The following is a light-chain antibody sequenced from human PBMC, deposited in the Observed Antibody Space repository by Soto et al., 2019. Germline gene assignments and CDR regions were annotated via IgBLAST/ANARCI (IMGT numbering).Light chain of an antibody. CDR1: QSISNK. CDR2: DTS. V-gene: IGKV3-15*01. CDR3: QQYNIWRSLS. Sequence: EIVMTQSPATLSVSPGERATLSGRSSQSISNKLAWYQHKPGQAPRLLIYDTSNRVAGIPARFTGSGSGTDFTLTIGSLQSEDFAVYYCQQYNIWRSLSVGQGTRLEIK. J-gene: IGKJ5*01.